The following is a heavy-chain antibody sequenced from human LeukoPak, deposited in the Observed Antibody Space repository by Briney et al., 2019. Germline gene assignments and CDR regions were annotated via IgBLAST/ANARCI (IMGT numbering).Heavy chain of an antibody. CDR1: GFSFSDYG. V-gene: IGHV3-30*18. J-gene: IGHJ4*02. CDR3: AKGSDYPDN. Sequence: GGSLRLSCAASGFSFSDYGVHWVRQAPGKGLEWVAVISYDGSNKYYADSVKGRFTISRDNSKNTLYLQMNSLRAEDTCVYYCAKGSDYPDNWGQGTLVTVSS. CDR2: ISYDGSNK.